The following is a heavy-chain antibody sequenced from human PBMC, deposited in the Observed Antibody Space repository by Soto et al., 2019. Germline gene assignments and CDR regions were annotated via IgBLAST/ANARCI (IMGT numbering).Heavy chain of an antibody. CDR2: VHINGNT. Sequence: ETLSLTCTVSGGFISDYSMSWIRQSAGKGLEWVGRVHINGNTHYNPSLRGRVTMSVDTSNNQFHLRVTSVTAADTAVYYCARESGDNWTYEVYWGQGTLVTVSS. V-gene: IGHV4-4*07. CDR3: ARESGDNWTYEVY. CDR1: GGFISDYS. J-gene: IGHJ4*02. D-gene: IGHD1-7*01.